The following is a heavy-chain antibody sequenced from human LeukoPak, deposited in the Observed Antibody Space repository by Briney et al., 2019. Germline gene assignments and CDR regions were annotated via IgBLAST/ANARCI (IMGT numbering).Heavy chain of an antibody. CDR2: ISSGTIT. Sequence: QPGGSLRLSCAASGFTFTTYSMNWVRQAPGQGLEWLSLISSGTITYADSVKGRFNISRDIGKNSLYLQMNNLRVEDTAVYYCARDFGYSFDYWGQGTLVTVSS. D-gene: IGHD1-26*01. CDR1: GFTFTTYS. V-gene: IGHV3-48*01. J-gene: IGHJ4*02. CDR3: ARDFGYSFDY.